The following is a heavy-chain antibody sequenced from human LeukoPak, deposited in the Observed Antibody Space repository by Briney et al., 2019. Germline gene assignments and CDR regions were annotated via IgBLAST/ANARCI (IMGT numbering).Heavy chain of an antibody. Sequence: GGSLRLSCAASGFTFGSYAMSWVRQAPGKGLEWVSAISGSGGSSTYYADSVKGRFTISRDNSKNTLYLQMNSLRAEDTAVYYCANSAAVGTFYWGQGTLVTVSS. D-gene: IGHD6-13*01. V-gene: IGHV3-23*01. J-gene: IGHJ4*02. CDR1: GFTFGSYA. CDR3: ANSAAVGTFY. CDR2: ISGSGGSST.